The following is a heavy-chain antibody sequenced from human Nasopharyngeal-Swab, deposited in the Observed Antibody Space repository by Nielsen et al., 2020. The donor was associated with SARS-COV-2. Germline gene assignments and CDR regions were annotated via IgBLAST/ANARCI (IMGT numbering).Heavy chain of an antibody. V-gene: IGHV3-23*01. CDR2: ISGSGGST. D-gene: IGHD2-21*01. Sequence: GESLKISCAASGFTFSSYAMSWVRQAPGKGLERVSAISGSGGSTYYADSVKGRFTISRDNSKNTLYLQMNNLRAEDTALYYCARDVAGADSAWGQGTLVTVSS. CDR1: GFTFSSYA. CDR3: ARDVAGADSA. J-gene: IGHJ5*02.